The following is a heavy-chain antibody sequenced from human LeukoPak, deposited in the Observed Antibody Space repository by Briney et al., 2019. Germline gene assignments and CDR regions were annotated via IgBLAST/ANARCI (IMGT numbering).Heavy chain of an antibody. J-gene: IGHJ4*02. Sequence: GGSLRLSCAASGFTFSSYAMSWVRQAPGKGLEWVSAISWRGCSTYYADSVKGRFTISRDNPKNTLYLQMNSLGAEDTAVYYCAKDRTLDYDILTGPFDYWGQGTLVTVSS. CDR3: AKDRTLDYDILTGPFDY. CDR2: ISWRGCST. CDR1: GFTFSSYA. D-gene: IGHD3-9*01. V-gene: IGHV3-23*01.